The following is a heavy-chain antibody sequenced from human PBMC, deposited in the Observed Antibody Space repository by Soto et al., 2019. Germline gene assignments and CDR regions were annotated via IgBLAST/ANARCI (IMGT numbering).Heavy chain of an antibody. D-gene: IGHD3-10*01. J-gene: IGHJ5*02. V-gene: IGHV2-5*02. CDR1: GFSLSTRGVG. CDR2: VYWDDDI. Sequence: QITLKESGPPLVKPTQILTLTCTFSGFSLSTRGVGVGWIRQPPGKALEWLALVYWDDDIWYSPSLKSRLTIYNDTSKLHEVMTMTDRNPVDTARYHSQHSHYGDRYYLKSWGQGPMV. CDR3: QHSHYGDRYYLKS.